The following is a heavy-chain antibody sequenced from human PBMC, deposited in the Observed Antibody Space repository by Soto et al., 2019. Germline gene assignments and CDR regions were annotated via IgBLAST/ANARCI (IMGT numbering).Heavy chain of an antibody. D-gene: IGHD4-17*01. Sequence: SVKVSCKASGFTFTSSAVQWVRQARGQRLEWIGWIVVGSGNTNYAQKFRERVTITRDMSTSTADMELSSLRSEDTAVYYCAAESYGGNSDDAFDIWGQGTMVTVSS. V-gene: IGHV1-58*01. J-gene: IGHJ3*02. CDR3: AAESYGGNSDDAFDI. CDR2: IVVGSGNT. CDR1: GFTFTSSA.